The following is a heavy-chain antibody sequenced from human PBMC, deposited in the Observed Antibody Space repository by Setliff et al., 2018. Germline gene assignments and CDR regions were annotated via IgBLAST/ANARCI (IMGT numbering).Heavy chain of an antibody. CDR3: AREPFDFGYNWNYESNAFDI. V-gene: IGHV4-34*01. CDR1: GGSFSAYY. Sequence: PSETLSLTCAVYGGSFSAYYWSWIRQPPGKGLEWIGEINHSGSTIYNPSLKSRVTISVDTSKNQFSLKLSSVTAADTAVYYCAREPFDFGYNWNYESNAFDIWGQGTMVTVSS. CDR2: INHSGST. J-gene: IGHJ3*02. D-gene: IGHD1-7*01.